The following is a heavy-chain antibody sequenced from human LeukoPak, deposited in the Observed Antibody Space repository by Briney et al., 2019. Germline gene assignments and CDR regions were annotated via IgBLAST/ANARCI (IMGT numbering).Heavy chain of an antibody. D-gene: IGHD3-10*01. J-gene: IGHJ5*02. V-gene: IGHV1-69*13. CDR1: GGTFSSYA. CDR3: ARDLLLYGSGRWSS. Sequence: SVKVSCKASGGTFSSYAISWVRQAPGQGLEWMGGIIPIFGTANYAQKFQGRVTITADESTSTAYMELSSLRDEDTAVYYCARDLLLYGSGRWSSWGQGTLVTVSS. CDR2: IIPIFGTA.